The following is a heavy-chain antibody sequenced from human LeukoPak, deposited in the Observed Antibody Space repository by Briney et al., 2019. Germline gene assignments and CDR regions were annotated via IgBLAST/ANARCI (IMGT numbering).Heavy chain of an antibody. V-gene: IGHV3-30*02. Sequence: GGSLRLSCAASGFTFRTYGMHWVRQAPGKGLEWVAFIHYDGNDKYYADSMKGRFTISRDNSKNTLYLQMNSLRAEDTAVYYCAKGGYYDGSSSVPFDYWGQGTLVTVSS. CDR2: IHYDGNDK. CDR1: GFTFRTYG. CDR3: AKGGYYDGSSSVPFDY. J-gene: IGHJ4*02. D-gene: IGHD3-22*01.